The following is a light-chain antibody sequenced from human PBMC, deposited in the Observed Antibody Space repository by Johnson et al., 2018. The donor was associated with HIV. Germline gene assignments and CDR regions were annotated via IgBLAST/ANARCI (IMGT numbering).Light chain of an antibody. CDR2: ENN. J-gene: IGLJ1*01. CDR3: GTWDDRLGVFV. Sequence: QSILTQPPSVSAAPGQKVTISCSGSSSDMGNYAVSWYQQLPGTAPKLLIYENNKRPSGISDRFSASKSGPSATLGITGLQTGDEADYYCGTWDDRLGVFVFASETKVTVL. CDR1: SSDMGNYA. V-gene: IGLV1-51*02.